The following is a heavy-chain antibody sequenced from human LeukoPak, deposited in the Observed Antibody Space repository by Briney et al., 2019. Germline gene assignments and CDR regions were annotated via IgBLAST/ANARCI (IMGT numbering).Heavy chain of an antibody. D-gene: IGHD3-9*01. Sequence: ETLSLTCSVSGGSINSNSHQWDWIRQAPGKGWEWIANIYYRGTTSYNPSIKGRVTISVDTSKDQFSLRLSSVTAADTAVYYCARRGDILTDYAFDYWGQGTLVTVSS. CDR3: ARRGDILTDYAFDY. CDR1: GGSINSNSHQ. V-gene: IGHV4-39*01. J-gene: IGHJ4*02. CDR2: IYYRGTT.